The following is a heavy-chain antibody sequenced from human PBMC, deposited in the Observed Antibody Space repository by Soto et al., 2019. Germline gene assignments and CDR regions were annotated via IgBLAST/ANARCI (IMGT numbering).Heavy chain of an antibody. V-gene: IGHV4-59*01. D-gene: IGHD3-10*01. CDR2: IYFSGST. J-gene: IGHJ6*02. Sequence: QVQLQESGPGLVKPSETLSLTCTVLGGSIPSYSWSWMRQPPGKGLEWIGYIYFSGSTNYNPSLMIRGTISVYTAKTRFSLNLTSVTAADTAVYYCARDRWAGGMDVWGQGTTVTVSS. CDR1: GGSIPSYS. CDR3: ARDRWAGGMDV.